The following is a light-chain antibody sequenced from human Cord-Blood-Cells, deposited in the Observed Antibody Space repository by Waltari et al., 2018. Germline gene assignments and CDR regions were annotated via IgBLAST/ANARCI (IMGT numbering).Light chain of an antibody. CDR1: QSVSSY. V-gene: IGKV3-11*01. J-gene: IGKJ1*01. Sequence: EIVLTQSPATLSLSPGERATLSCRASQSVSSYLAWYQQKPGQAPRLLIYDASNRATGIPARFSGSGSVTNFTLTTRRPVPEDCAGYYCQQRSNWPPWTFGQGTKVEIK. CDR3: QQRSNWPPWT. CDR2: DAS.